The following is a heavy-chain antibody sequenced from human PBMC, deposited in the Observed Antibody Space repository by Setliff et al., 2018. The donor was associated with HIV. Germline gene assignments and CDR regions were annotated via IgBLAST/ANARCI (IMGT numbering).Heavy chain of an antibody. CDR2: IWYDGSNQ. V-gene: IGHV3-33*01. J-gene: IGHJ4*02. Sequence: ESGFTFSNYGMHWVRQAPGKGLEWVAVIWYDGSNQNYADSVKGRLTVSRDNSNNTMYLQMNSLTPEDTAVYHCARYSSDWHTFDYWGQGTLVTVSS. CDR1: GFTFSNYG. CDR3: ARYSSDWHTFDY. D-gene: IGHD6-25*01.